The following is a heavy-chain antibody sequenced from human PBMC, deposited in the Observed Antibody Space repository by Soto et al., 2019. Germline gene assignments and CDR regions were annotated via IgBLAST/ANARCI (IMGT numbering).Heavy chain of an antibody. J-gene: IGHJ3*01. CDR1: AGSVTPYY. Sequence: QVQLQESGPGLVKTSDTLSLTCTVSAGSVTPYYWSWIRQSPWEGLEWIGYVSYSGKTGYNPSLKSRVSMSTATSKNEFSLKLTSLTAAVAATYYCARQQYAVVTAFDVWGQGTTVAVSS. CDR3: ARQQYAVVTAFDV. V-gene: IGHV4-59*02. CDR2: VSYSGKT. D-gene: IGHD2-15*01.